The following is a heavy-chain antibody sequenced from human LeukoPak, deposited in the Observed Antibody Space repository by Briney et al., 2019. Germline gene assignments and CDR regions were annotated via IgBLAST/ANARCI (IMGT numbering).Heavy chain of an antibody. V-gene: IGHV7-4-1*02. CDR1: GYTFTNYT. CDR2: INTNTGNP. CDR3: ARPKLRWSAYYYMDV. D-gene: IGHD4-23*01. Sequence: GASVKVSCKASGYTFTNYTMNWVRQAPGQGLEGMGWINTNTGNPTYAQGFTGRFVFSLDTSVSTAYLQISSLKAEDTAVYYCARPKLRWSAYYYMDVWGKGTTVTVSS. J-gene: IGHJ6*03.